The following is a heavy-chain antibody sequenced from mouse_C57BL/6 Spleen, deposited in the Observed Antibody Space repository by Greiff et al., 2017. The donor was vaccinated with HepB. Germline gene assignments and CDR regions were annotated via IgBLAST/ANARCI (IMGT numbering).Heavy chain of an antibody. V-gene: IGHV14-3*01. CDR3: ARLSTVVAYYYAMDY. CDR2: IDPANGNT. J-gene: IGHJ4*01. D-gene: IGHD1-1*01. Sequence: EVQLQQSVAELVRPGASVKLSCTASGFNIKNTYMHWVKQRPDQGLEWIGRIDPANGNTKYAPKFQGKATITADTSSNTAYLQLSSRTSEDTAIYYCARLSTVVAYYYAMDYWGQGTSVTVSS. CDR1: GFNIKNTY.